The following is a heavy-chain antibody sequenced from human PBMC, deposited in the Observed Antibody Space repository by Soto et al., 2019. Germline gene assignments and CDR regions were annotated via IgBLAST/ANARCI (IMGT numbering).Heavy chain of an antibody. CDR2: IWFDGTNK. CDR3: ARDRGYSGYDSPRYYYGMDV. D-gene: IGHD5-12*01. V-gene: IGHV3-33*08. Sequence: GSLRLCCAASGFPFSSYAMHWVHQAPGKGLEWVAVIWFDGTNKYYADSVKGRFTISRDNSKNTLYLQMNSLRAEDTAVYYCARDRGYSGYDSPRYYYGMDVWGQGTTVTVSS. J-gene: IGHJ6*02. CDR1: GFPFSSYA.